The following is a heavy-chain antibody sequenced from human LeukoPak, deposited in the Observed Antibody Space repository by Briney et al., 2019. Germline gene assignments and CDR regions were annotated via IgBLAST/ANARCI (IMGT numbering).Heavy chain of an antibody. J-gene: IGHJ4*02. CDR1: GFTFSSYA. Sequence: GGSLRLSCGASGFTFSSYAMSWVRQAPGKGLEWVSAISGSGGSTYYADSVKGRFTISRDTSKNTVSLQMNSLRAEDTAVYYCAGDKTTGGWYEFDYWGQGTLVTVSS. D-gene: IGHD6-19*01. CDR3: AGDKTTGGWYEFDY. V-gene: IGHV3-23*01. CDR2: ISGSGGST.